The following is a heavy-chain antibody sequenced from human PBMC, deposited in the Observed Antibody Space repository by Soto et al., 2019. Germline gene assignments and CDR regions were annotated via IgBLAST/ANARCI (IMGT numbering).Heavy chain of an antibody. V-gene: IGHV3-64*01. CDR3: ARGAINGRMPSPMHDY. CDR1: GFSFSNYA. CDR2: IGITGVIT. J-gene: IGHJ4*02. D-gene: IGHD2-2*01. Sequence: GGSLRLSCEASGFSFSNYAMHWVRQAPGKGLECASAIGITGVITYYANSVRGRFTISRDNSKNTVYLQMGSLRPEDMAVYYCARGAINGRMPSPMHDYWGRGTLVTVSS.